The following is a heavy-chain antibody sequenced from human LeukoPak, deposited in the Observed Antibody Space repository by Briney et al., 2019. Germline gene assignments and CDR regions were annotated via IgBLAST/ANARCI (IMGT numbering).Heavy chain of an antibody. CDR1: GGSISSYY. J-gene: IGHJ6*02. CDR2: IYTSGST. Sequence: SETLSLTCTVSGGSISSYYWSWIRQPAGKGLEWIGRIYTSGSTNYNPSLKSRVTMSVDTSKNQFSLKLSSVTAADTAVYYCARDPLGYSYGYMTLGYYYYGMDVWGQGTTVTVSS. V-gene: IGHV4-4*07. CDR3: ARDPLGYSYGYMTLGYYYYGMDV. D-gene: IGHD5-18*01.